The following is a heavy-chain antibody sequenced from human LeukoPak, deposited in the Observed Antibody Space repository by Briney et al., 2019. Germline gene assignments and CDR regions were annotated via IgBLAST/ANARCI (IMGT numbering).Heavy chain of an antibody. J-gene: IGHJ4*02. D-gene: IGHD5-18*01. V-gene: IGHV1-18*01. CDR1: GYNFNRYT. CDR3: ARVSDTSMVTPGFDS. Sequence: ASVKVSCKTSGYNFNRYTISWVRHAPRQGLECRGGDSTTNRATNYAETFQGTVTMTTEAVTKTAYMELRRLTSGDTAMYFCARVSDTSMVTPGFDSWGQGTLVTVS. CDR2: DSTTNRAT.